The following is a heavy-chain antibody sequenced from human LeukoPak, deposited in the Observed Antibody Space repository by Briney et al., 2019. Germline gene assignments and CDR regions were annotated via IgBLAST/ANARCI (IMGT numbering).Heavy chain of an antibody. CDR1: GYTFTSYD. Sequence: GASVKVSCKASGYTFTSYDINWVRQATGQGLEWMGWMNPNSGYTGYAQKFQGRVTMTRNTSISTAYMELRSLRSEDTAVYLCARGLGNDGIFDYWGQGTLVTVSS. CDR2: MNPNSGYT. V-gene: IGHV1-8*01. J-gene: IGHJ4*02. CDR3: ARGLGNDGIFDY. D-gene: IGHD1-1*01.